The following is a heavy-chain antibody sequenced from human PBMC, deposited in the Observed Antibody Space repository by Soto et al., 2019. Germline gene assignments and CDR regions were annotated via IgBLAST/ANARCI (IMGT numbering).Heavy chain of an antibody. Sequence: GGSLRLSCAASGFTFSNYGMHWVRQAPGKGLEWVAIIWHDGNNKYYADSVRGRFIISRDNSKNRLYLQMNSLRAEDTAVYYCAKGLYSSSWYYFDYWGQGTLVTVSS. J-gene: IGHJ4*02. D-gene: IGHD6-13*01. CDR1: GFTFSNYG. CDR3: AKGLYSSSWYYFDY. V-gene: IGHV3-33*06. CDR2: IWHDGNNK.